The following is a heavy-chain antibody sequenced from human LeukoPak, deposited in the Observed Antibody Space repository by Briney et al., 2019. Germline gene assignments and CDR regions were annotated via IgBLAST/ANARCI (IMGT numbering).Heavy chain of an antibody. J-gene: IGHJ6*03. D-gene: IGHD3-22*01. CDR3: AREDSSGYYYGYYYMDV. CDR1: GYTFTGYY. CDR2: INPNSGGT. Sequence: ASVKVSCKASGYTFTGYYMHWVRQAPGQGLEWMGWINPNSGGTNYAQKFQGRVTMTRDTSISTAYMELRSLRSDDTAVYYCAREDSSGYYYGYYYMDVWGKGTTVTISS. V-gene: IGHV1-2*02.